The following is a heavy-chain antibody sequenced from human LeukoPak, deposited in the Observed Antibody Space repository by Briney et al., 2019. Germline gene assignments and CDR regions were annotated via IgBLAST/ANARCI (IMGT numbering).Heavy chain of an antibody. Sequence: SQTLSLTCAVSGGSISSGGYSWSWIRQPPGKGLEWIGYIYPSGTAYYNPSLKSRVTISVDRSKNQFSLKVNSVTAADTAVYYCVRDGEGRSFDYWGQGTLVTVSS. V-gene: IGHV4-30-2*01. CDR2: IYPSGTA. D-gene: IGHD2-21*01. CDR3: VRDGEGRSFDY. J-gene: IGHJ4*02. CDR1: GGSISSGGYS.